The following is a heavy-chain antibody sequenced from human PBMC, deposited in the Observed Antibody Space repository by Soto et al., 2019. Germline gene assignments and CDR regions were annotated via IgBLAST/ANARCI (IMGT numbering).Heavy chain of an antibody. CDR1: GFTFSDYY. CDR2: ISRDGNAI. D-gene: IGHD1-1*01. Sequence: VQLVESGGGLVKPGGSLRLSCAASGFTFSDYYMGWIRQAPGKGLEWLAYISRDGNAIFYADSVNGRSTISRDNAKNSLFLQMDDLRAEDTGMFFCARGAEMSTLTKWFDPWGQGTLGTVSS. CDR3: ARGAEMSTLTKWFDP. V-gene: IGHV3-11*01. J-gene: IGHJ5*02.